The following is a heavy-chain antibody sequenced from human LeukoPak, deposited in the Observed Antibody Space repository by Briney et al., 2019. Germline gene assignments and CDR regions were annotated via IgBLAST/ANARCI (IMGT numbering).Heavy chain of an antibody. CDR1: GFPFSSYG. CDR2: IRYDGSNK. V-gene: IGHV3-30*02. J-gene: IGHJ4*02. CDR3: AKDGRNYYDSSGPLQGY. D-gene: IGHD3-22*01. Sequence: GSLRLSFAASGFPFSSYGMHWVRQAPGKGLEWVAFIRYDGSNKYYADSVKGRFTISRDNSKNTLYLQMNSLRAEDTAVYYCAKDGRNYYDSSGPLQGYWGQGTLVTVSS.